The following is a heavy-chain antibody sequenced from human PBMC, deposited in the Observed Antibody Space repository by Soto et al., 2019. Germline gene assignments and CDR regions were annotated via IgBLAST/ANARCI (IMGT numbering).Heavy chain of an antibody. J-gene: IGHJ5*02. CDR1: GGSISSYY. V-gene: IGHV4-4*07. Sequence: SETLSLTCTVSGGSISSYYWSWIRQPAGKGLEWIGRIYTSGSTNYNPSLKSRVTMSVDTSKNQFSLKLSSVTAADTAVYYCARPITIFGVVIGFDPWGQGTLVTVSS. D-gene: IGHD3-3*01. CDR2: IYTSGST. CDR3: ARPITIFGVVIGFDP.